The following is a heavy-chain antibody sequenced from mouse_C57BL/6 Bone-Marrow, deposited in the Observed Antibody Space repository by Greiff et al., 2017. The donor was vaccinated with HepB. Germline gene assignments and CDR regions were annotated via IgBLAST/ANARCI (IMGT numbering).Heavy chain of an antibody. Sequence: QVQLQQSGPELVKPGATVKISCKASGYAFSSSWMNWVKQRPGKGLEWIGRIYPGDGDSNYNGKYKGKATLTADKSSSTAYMQISSLTPENSAVYFCSREGNLDAMDYWGQGTSVTVSS. V-gene: IGHV1-82*01. CDR3: SREGNLDAMDY. CDR1: GYAFSSSW. D-gene: IGHD2-1*01. J-gene: IGHJ4*01. CDR2: IYPGDGDS.